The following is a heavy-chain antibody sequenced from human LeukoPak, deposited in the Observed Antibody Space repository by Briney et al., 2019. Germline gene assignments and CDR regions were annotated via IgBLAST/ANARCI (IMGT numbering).Heavy chain of an antibody. Sequence: ASVKVSCKASGYSFTTYGMNWVPQAPGQGLEWMGWFNTYTGNPTYAQGFTGRFVFSMDTSASTAYLQISSLKAEDTAVYYCARVAIFGVAQKTGGYYYYYMDVWGKGTTVTVSS. CDR2: FNTYTGNP. J-gene: IGHJ6*03. D-gene: IGHD3-3*01. V-gene: IGHV7-81*01. CDR3: ARVAIFGVAQKTGGYYYYYMDV. CDR1: GYSFTTYG.